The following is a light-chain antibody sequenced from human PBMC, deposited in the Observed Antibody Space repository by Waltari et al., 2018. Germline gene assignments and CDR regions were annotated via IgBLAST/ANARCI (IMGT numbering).Light chain of an antibody. CDR1: PSILWENNNKND. Sequence: DIVLTQSPDSLAVSLGERATIPCQSLPSILWENNNKNDLGWYQQKAGQPPKLLIYWASTRESGVPGRFSGSGSETDFTLTITNLQAEDVAVYYCQQYYGDPRTFGQGTTVEIK. CDR2: WAS. CDR3: QQYYGDPRT. J-gene: IGKJ1*01. V-gene: IGKV4-1*01.